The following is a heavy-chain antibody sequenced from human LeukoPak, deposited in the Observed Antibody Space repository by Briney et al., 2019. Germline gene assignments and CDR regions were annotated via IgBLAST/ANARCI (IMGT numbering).Heavy chain of an antibody. Sequence: GGSLRLSCAASGFTFSSYWMSWVRQAPGKGLEWVANIKQDGSEKYYVDSVKGRFTISRDNAKNSLYLQINSLRAEDTAVYYCARVRGDYYLDYWGQGTLVTVSS. V-gene: IGHV3-7*01. CDR1: GFTFSSYW. CDR2: IKQDGSEK. D-gene: IGHD3-16*01. J-gene: IGHJ4*02. CDR3: ARVRGDYYLDY.